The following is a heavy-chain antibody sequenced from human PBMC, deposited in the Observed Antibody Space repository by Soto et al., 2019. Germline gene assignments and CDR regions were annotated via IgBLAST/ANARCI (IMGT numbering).Heavy chain of an antibody. CDR2: IIPILGIA. D-gene: IGHD4-4*01. Sequence: SLKVSCKASGGTFSSYTIIWVRQAPGQGLEWMGRIIPILGIANYAQKFQGQVPISADKSTSTAYLQWNSLKASDTAMYYCAISTITTYDNWGQGTLVTVSS. CDR3: AISTITTYDN. J-gene: IGHJ4*02. V-gene: IGHV1-69*02. CDR1: GGTFSSYT.